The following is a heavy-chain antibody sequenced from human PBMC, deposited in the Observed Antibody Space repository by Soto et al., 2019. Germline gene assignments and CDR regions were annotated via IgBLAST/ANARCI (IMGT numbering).Heavy chain of an antibody. V-gene: IGHV5-51*01. J-gene: IGHJ6*02. CDR1: GYSFTSYW. CDR2: LYPGDCDT. CDR3: ARDGYGQQLGFYTGYYYYRKDV. D-gene: IGHD6-6*01. Sequence: GESLKISCKGSGYSFTSYWIGWVRQMPGKGLEWLGILYPGDCDTRYSPSFQGQVTSSADKSISTAYLQWSSLKASDTAMYYCARDGYGQQLGFYTGYYYYRKDVWGPGTRVTVS.